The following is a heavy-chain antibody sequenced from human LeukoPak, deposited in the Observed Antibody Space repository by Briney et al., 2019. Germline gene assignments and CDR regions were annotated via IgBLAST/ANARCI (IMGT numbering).Heavy chain of an antibody. J-gene: IGHJ4*02. Sequence: GRSLRLSCAASGFTFDDYAMHWVRQAPGKGLEWVSGISWNSGSIGYADSVKGRFTISRDNAKNSLYLQMNSLRAEDAALYYCAKDIRAVGATPLGYWGQGTLVTVSS. CDR1: GFTFDDYA. CDR3: AKDIRAVGATPLGY. CDR2: ISWNSGSI. V-gene: IGHV3-9*01. D-gene: IGHD1-26*01.